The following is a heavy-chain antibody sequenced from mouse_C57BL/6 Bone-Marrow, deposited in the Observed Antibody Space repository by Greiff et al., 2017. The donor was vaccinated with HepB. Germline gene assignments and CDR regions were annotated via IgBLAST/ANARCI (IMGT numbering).Heavy chain of an antibody. CDR2: IDPSDSYT. J-gene: IGHJ4*01. V-gene: IGHV1-50*01. D-gene: IGHD2-1*01. CDR3: AREGLLWPYAMDY. Sequence: VQLQQPGAELVKPGASVKLSCKASGYTFTSYWMQWVKQRPGQGLEWIGEIDPSDSYTNYNQKFKRKATLTVDTSSSTAYMQLSSLPSEDSAVYYCAREGLLWPYAMDYWGQGTSVTVSS. CDR1: GYTFTSYW.